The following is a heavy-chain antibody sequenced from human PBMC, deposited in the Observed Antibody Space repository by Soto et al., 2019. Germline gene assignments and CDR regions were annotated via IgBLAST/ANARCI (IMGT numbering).Heavy chain of an antibody. V-gene: IGHV1-69*13. CDR1: GGAFSSYA. J-gene: IGHJ6*02. Sequence: AVKVSCKASGGAFSSYAISWVRQAPGQGLEWMGGIIPIFGTANYAQKFQGRVTITADESTSTAYMELSSLRSEDTAVYYCARGYCSSTSCXFRSGWYGVYYYYYGMDVWGQGTTVTVSS. CDR2: IIPIFGTA. CDR3: ARGYCSSTSCXFRSGWYGVYYYYYGMDV. D-gene: IGHD2-2*01.